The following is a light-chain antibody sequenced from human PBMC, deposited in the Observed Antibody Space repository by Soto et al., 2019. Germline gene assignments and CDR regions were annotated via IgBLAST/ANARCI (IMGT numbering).Light chain of an antibody. Sequence: IVMTQSPLTLPVTPGEPASISCRSSQSLLYNNTYNYLDWYVQKPGQSPQLLIYFGSNRAPGVPDKFSGSGSGTDFTLKISRVEAEDVGVYYCMQALQTRPITFGQGTRLEIK. CDR3: MQALQTRPIT. J-gene: IGKJ5*01. V-gene: IGKV2-28*01. CDR2: FGS. CDR1: QSLLYNNTYNY.